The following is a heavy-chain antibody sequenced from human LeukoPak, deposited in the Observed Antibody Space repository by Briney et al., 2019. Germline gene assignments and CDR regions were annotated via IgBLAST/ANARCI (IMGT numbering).Heavy chain of an antibody. CDR2: IYHSGST. D-gene: IGHD3-22*01. J-gene: IGHJ4*02. Sequence: PSETLSLTCTVSGYSIGSGYYWGWIRQPPGKGLEWIGSIYHSGSTYYNPSLKSRVTISVDTSKNQFSLKLSSVTAADTAVYYCARDPGRLVVIFRGYFDYWGQGTLVTVSS. CDR1: GYSIGSGYY. V-gene: IGHV4-38-2*02. CDR3: ARDPGRLVVIFRGYFDY.